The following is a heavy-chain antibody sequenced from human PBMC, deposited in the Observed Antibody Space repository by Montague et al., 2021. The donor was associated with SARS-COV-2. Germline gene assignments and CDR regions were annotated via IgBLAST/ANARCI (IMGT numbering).Heavy chain of an antibody. CDR1: GGSISSSSYY. D-gene: IGHD3-9*01. J-gene: IGHJ6*02. V-gene: IGHV4-39*01. CDR2: IYYSGTT. CDR3: ARQARGRYFDGILYGIDD. Sequence: SETLSLTCTVSGGSISSSSYYWGWIRQPPGKGLEWIGSIYYSGTTYYNPSLKSRVTISVDTSKNQFSLKLSSVTAADTAVYYCARQARGRYFDGILYGIDDWGQGTTVTVSS.